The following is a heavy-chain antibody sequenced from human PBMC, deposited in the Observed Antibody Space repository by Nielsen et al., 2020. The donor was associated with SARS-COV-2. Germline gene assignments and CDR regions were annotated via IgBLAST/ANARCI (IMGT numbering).Heavy chain of an antibody. Sequence: SVKVSCKASGGTFSSYAISWVRQAPGQGLGWMGGIIPIFGTANYAQKFQGRVTITADESTSTAYMELSSLRSEDTAVYYCARGGDWNLRHYYYYYYMDVWGKGTTVTVSS. D-gene: IGHD1-1*01. CDR1: GGTFSSYA. J-gene: IGHJ6*03. CDR2: IIPIFGTA. V-gene: IGHV1-69*13. CDR3: ARGGDWNLRHYYYYYYMDV.